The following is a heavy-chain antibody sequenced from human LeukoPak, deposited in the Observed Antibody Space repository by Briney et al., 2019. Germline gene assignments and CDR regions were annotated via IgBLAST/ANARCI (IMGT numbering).Heavy chain of an antibody. CDR2: IRSIGYGGTT. V-gene: IGHV3-49*04. CDR3: TRVRSGNDFDY. CDR1: GFTFGDHA. Sequence: QPGRSLRLSCSASGFTFGDHAMSWVRQGPGKGLEWVGFIRSIGYGGTTEYAASVEGRFSLSRDDSKSFVYLQMSSLKAEDTAVYYCTRVRSGNDFDYWGQGTLVTVSS. J-gene: IGHJ4*02. D-gene: IGHD3-10*01.